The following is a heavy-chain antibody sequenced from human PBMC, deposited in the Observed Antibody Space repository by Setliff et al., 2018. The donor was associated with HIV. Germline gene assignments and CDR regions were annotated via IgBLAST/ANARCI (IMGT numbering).Heavy chain of an antibody. Sequence: PGGSLRLSCAASGFTFSSYAMSWVRQAPGKGLEWVSFIYSAGSTTSYADSVKGRFTISRDNSKNMLYLQMNSLRTEDTAVYYCTKPTTVVTSYYLDSWGQGTQVTVSS. D-gene: IGHD4-17*01. V-gene: IGHV3-23*03. CDR3: TKPTTVVTSYYLDS. CDR1: GFTFSSYA. CDR2: IYSAGSTT. J-gene: IGHJ4*02.